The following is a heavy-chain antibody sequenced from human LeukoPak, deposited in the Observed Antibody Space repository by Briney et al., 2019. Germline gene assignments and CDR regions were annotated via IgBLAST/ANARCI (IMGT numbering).Heavy chain of an antibody. CDR1: GGSITNLNYY. CDR2: IYTSGST. D-gene: IGHD5-12*01. CDR3: ARGYSGYDYGFDY. V-gene: IGHV4-61*02. J-gene: IGHJ4*02. Sequence: SQTLSLTCTVSGGSITNLNYYWTWIRQPAGKRLEWIGRIYTSGSTNYNPSLKSRVTISVDTSKNQFSLKLSSVTAADTAVYYCARGYSGYDYGFDYWGQGTLVTVSS.